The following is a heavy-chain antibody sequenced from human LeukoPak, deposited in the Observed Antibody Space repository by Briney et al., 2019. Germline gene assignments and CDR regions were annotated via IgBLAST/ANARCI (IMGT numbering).Heavy chain of an antibody. CDR1: SGSISSHY. D-gene: IGHD1-7*01. CDR2: NYYSGST. V-gene: IGHV4-59*11. Sequence: PSETLSLTCTVSSGSISSHYWSWIRQPPGKALEGIGHNYYSGSTNYNPSLKSRVTISVDTSKNQFSLKLSSVTAADTAVYYCARVDGTGTSYYYYYMDVWGKGTTVTVSS. J-gene: IGHJ6*03. CDR3: ARVDGTGTSYYYYYMDV.